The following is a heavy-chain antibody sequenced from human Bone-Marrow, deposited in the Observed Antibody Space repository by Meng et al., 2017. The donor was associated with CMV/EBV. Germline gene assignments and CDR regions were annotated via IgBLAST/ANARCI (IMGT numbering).Heavy chain of an antibody. Sequence: GGSLRLSCAASGFTFNTYWMHWVRQAPGKGLVWVAQINSDATVTDYADSVKGRFTISRDNARNTLYLQMNSLRADDTAVYYCARDPPWEPTFDCWGQGTLVTVSS. CDR2: INSDATVT. V-gene: IGHV3-74*01. CDR3: ARDPPWEPTFDC. J-gene: IGHJ4*02. D-gene: IGHD1-26*01. CDR1: GFTFNTYW.